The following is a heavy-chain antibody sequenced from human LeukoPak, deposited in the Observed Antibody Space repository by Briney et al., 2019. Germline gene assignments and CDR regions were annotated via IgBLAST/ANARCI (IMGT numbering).Heavy chain of an antibody. V-gene: IGHV3-66*01. CDR1: GFTVSSNY. D-gene: IGHD4-17*01. CDR2: IYSGGST. Sequence: PGGSLRLSCAASGFTVSSNYMSWVRQAPGKGLEWVSVIYSGGSTYYADSVKGRFTISRDNSKNTLYLQMNSLRAGDTAVYYCARVGYGDYLYFDYWGQGTLVTVSS. CDR3: ARVGYGDYLYFDY. J-gene: IGHJ4*02.